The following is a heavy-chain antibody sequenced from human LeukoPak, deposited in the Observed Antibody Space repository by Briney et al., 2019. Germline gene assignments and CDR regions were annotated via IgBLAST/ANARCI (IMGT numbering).Heavy chain of an antibody. CDR1: GYTFTGYY. Sequence: AASVKVSCKASGYTFTGYYMHWVRQAPGQGLEWMGWINPNSGGTNYAQKVQGRVTMTRDTSISTAYMELSRLRSDDTAVYYCARDRRYCSSTSCYRGNKRYYYGMDVWGQGTTVTVSS. CDR3: ARDRRYCSSTSCYRGNKRYYYGMDV. J-gene: IGHJ6*02. V-gene: IGHV1-2*02. CDR2: INPNSGGT. D-gene: IGHD2-2*02.